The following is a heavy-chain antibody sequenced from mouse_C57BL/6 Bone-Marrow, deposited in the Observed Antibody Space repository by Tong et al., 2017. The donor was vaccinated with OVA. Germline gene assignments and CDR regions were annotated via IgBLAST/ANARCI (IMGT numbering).Heavy chain of an antibody. D-gene: IGHD2-4*01. CDR2: INPYNGGT. J-gene: IGHJ2*01. CDR3: AREDYDD. V-gene: IGHV1-19*01. CDR1: GYTFTDYY. Sequence: EVQLQESGPVLVKPGASVKMSCKASGYTFTDYYMNWVKQSHGKSLEWIGVINPYNGGTSYNQRFKGKATLTVDKSSSTAYMELNSLTSEDSAVYYCAREDYDDWGQGTTLTVSS.